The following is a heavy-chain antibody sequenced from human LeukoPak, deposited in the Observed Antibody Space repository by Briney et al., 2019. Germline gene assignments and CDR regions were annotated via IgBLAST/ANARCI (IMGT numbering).Heavy chain of an antibody. Sequence: PGGSLRLSCAASGFTFNYFSGNCVRQAPGKGLEWFSYISSSSNTIYYVDSVKGRFTISRENARNSLYLQMNSLRDEDTAVYYCARDRDLRNNWYIFLDYWGQGTLVTVSS. CDR3: ARDRDLRNNWYIFLDY. J-gene: IGHJ4*02. V-gene: IGHV3-48*02. CDR2: ISSSSNTI. CDR1: GFTFNYFS. D-gene: IGHD1-1*01.